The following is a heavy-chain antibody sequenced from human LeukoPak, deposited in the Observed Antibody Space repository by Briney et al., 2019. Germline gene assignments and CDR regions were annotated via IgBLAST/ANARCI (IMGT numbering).Heavy chain of an antibody. CDR2: INHSGST. J-gene: IGHJ4*02. CDR1: GGSFSGYY. Sequence: SETLSLTCAVYGGSFSGYYWSWIRQPPGKGLEWVGEINHSGSTNYNPSLKSRVTISVDTSKNQFSLKLSSVTAADTAVYYCARGRVGLWFADYWGQGTLVTVSS. V-gene: IGHV4-34*01. D-gene: IGHD3-10*01. CDR3: ARGRVGLWFADY.